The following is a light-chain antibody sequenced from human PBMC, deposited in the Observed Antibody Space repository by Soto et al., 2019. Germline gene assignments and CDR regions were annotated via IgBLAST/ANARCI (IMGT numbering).Light chain of an antibody. CDR3: QQVNSFPPT. V-gene: IGKV1-12*01. J-gene: IGKJ1*01. CDR1: QGIYTW. CDR2: AAS. Sequence: DIQMTQSPSSVSASVGDTVTITCRASQGIYTWLAWYQQKPGNAPNLLIYAASSLHSGVPPRFSGSGSGTEFTLTIFSLQPEDVATYYCQQVNSFPPTFGQGTKVDIK.